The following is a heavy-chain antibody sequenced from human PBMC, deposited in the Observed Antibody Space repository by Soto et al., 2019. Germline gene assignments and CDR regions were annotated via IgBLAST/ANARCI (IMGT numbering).Heavy chain of an antibody. CDR1: GYTFTSYD. CDR2: MNPNSGNT. D-gene: IGHD5-18*01. J-gene: IGHJ4*02. CDR3: ARAVTEVQLWFDY. Sequence: GASVKVSCKTSGYTFTSYDINWVRQATGQGLEWMGWMNPNSGNTGYAQKFQGRVSMTRSTSISTAYMELSSLTSEDSAVYYCARAVTEVQLWFDYWGQGTLVTVSS. V-gene: IGHV1-8*01.